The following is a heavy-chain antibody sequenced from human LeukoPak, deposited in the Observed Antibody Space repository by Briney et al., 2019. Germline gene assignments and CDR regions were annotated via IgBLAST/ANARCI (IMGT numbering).Heavy chain of an antibody. CDR2: INHSGST. CDR1: GGSLSDYY. CDR3: AYSSGYQQQ. J-gene: IGHJ1*01. V-gene: IGHV4-34*01. D-gene: IGHD3-22*01. Sequence: SQTLSLTCAVYGGSLSDYYWSWFRQPPGKGLEWIGEINHSGSTDYNPSLKSRVTISVDTSKNQFSLKLSSVTAADTAVYHCAYSSGYQQQWGQGTLVPVSS.